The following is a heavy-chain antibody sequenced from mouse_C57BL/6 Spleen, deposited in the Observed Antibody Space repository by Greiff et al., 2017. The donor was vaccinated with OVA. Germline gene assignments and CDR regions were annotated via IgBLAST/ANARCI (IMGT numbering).Heavy chain of an antibody. CDR2: INPNNGGT. V-gene: IGHV1-26*01. Sequence: EVQLQQSGPELVKPGASVKISCKASGYTFTDYYMNWVKQSHGKSLEWIGDINPNNGGTSYNQKFKGKATLTVDKSSSTAYMELRSLTSEDSAVYYCARWGGTYFDVWGTGTTVTVSS. CDR1: GYTFTDYY. J-gene: IGHJ1*03. D-gene: IGHD1-1*02. CDR3: ARWGGTYFDV.